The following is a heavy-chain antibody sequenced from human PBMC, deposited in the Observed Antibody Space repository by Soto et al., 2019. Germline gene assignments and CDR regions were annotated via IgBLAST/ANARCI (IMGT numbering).Heavy chain of an antibody. D-gene: IGHD3-10*01. J-gene: IGHJ5*02. V-gene: IGHV4-59*01. CDR3: ARELFGRSVWFDP. CDR2: IYYSGST. CDR1: GVSISSYY. Sequence: PSETLSLTYTVSGVSISSYYWSWIRQPPGKGLEWIGYIYYSGSTNYNPSLKSRVTISVDTSKNQFSLKLSSVTAADTAVYYCARELFGRSVWFDPWGQGTLVTVSS.